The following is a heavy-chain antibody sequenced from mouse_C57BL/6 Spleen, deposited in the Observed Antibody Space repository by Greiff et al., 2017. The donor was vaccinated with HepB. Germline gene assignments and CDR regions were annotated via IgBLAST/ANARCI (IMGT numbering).Heavy chain of an antibody. D-gene: IGHD1-1*01. CDR1: GYAFSSYW. CDR2: IYPGDGDT. Sequence: QVQLQQSGAELVKPGASVKISCKASGYAFSSYWMNWVKQRPGKGLEWIGQIYPGDGDTNYNGKFKGKATLTADKSSSTAYMQLRSLTSEDSAVYFCARGIYGSSYAMDYWGQGTSVTVSS. CDR3: ARGIYGSSYAMDY. J-gene: IGHJ4*01. V-gene: IGHV1-80*01.